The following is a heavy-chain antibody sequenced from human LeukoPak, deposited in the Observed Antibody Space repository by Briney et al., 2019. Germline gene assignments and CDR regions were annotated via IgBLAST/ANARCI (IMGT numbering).Heavy chain of an antibody. J-gene: IGHJ6*02. CDR2: IYSGGST. CDR1: GFTVSSNY. V-gene: IGHV3-53*05. Sequence: GGSLRLSCAASGFTVSSNYMSWVRQAPGKGLEWVSVIYSGGSTYYADSVKGRFTISRDNSKNTLYLQMNSLRAEDTAVYYCAKSGGLRLLDYYYGMDVWSQGTTVTVSS. CDR3: AKSGGLRLLDYYYGMDV. D-gene: IGHD5-12*01.